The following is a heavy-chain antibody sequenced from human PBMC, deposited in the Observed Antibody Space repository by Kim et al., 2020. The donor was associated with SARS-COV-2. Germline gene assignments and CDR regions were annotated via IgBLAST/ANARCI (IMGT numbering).Heavy chain of an antibody. CDR1: GFSFNSHS. Sequence: GGSLRLSCAASGFSFNSHSMHWVRQAPGKGLEWVAVISSDGSNVYYADSVKGRFTISRDNSKNTLYLQMNSLRPGDTALYYCARDPNGSSWLSWGQGTLVTVSS. D-gene: IGHD6-13*01. CDR2: ISSDGSNV. V-gene: IGHV3-30-3*01. CDR3: ARDPNGSSWLS. J-gene: IGHJ4*02.